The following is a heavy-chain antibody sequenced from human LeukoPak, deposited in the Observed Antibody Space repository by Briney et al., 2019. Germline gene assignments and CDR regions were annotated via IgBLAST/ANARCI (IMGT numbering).Heavy chain of an antibody. CDR3: AKDAAKRYCSSTSCALSY. CDR1: GFTFANSA. CDR2: IGTSSSFM. J-gene: IGHJ4*02. Sequence: GGSLRLSCAASGFTFANSAMNWVRQGPEKGLEWVAYIGTSSSFMEYADSAKGRFTISRDDAQNSVYLQMNTLRVEDTAVYYCAKDAAKRYCSSTSCALSYWGQGTLVTVSS. V-gene: IGHV3-48*01. D-gene: IGHD2-2*01.